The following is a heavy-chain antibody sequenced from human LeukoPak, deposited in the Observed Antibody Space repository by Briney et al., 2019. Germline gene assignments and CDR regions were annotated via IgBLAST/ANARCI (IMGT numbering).Heavy chain of an antibody. Sequence: GGSLRLSCAASGFTFSTYAMHWVRQAPGKGLKYVSAISYNGGGTYYANSVKGRFTISRDNSKNTLFLQMDSLRAEDMAVYYCATSRYCSTTTCYTSPNWFDPWGQGTLVTVSS. CDR2: ISYNGGGT. V-gene: IGHV3-64*01. CDR1: GFTFSTYA. D-gene: IGHD2-2*02. J-gene: IGHJ5*02. CDR3: ATSRYCSTTTCYTSPNWFDP.